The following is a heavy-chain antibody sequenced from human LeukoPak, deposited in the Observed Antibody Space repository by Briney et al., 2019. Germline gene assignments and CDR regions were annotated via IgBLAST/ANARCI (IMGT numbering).Heavy chain of an antibody. CDR3: ARHAYSYGH. J-gene: IGHJ4*02. Sequence: SETLSLTCTVSGYSISSSSYYWGWIRQPPGKGLEWIGSIYYSGSTYYNPSLKSRVTISVDTSKNQFSLKLSSVTAADTAVYYCARHAYSYGHWGQGTLVTVSS. D-gene: IGHD5-18*01. V-gene: IGHV4-39*01. CDR1: GYSISSSSYY. CDR2: IYYSGST.